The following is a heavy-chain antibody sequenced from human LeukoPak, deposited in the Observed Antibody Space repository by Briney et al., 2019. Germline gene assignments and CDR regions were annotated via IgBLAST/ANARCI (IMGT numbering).Heavy chain of an antibody. CDR3: ARVPYSGYEYYFDY. CDR1: GGTFSSYA. Sequence: SVKVSCKASGGTFSSYAISWVRQAPGQGLEWMGRTIPIFGTANYAQKFQGRVTITTDESTSTAYMELSSLRSEDTAVYYCARVPYSGYEYYFDYWGQGTLVTVSS. CDR2: TIPIFGTA. J-gene: IGHJ4*02. D-gene: IGHD5-12*01. V-gene: IGHV1-69*05.